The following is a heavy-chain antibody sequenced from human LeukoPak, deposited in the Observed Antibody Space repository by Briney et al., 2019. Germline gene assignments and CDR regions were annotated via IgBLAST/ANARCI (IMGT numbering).Heavy chain of an antibody. CDR2: IYSGGST. CDR3: ARGGPGQWLVTYFDY. V-gene: IGHV3-53*01. CDR1: GFTVSSNY. J-gene: IGHJ4*02. D-gene: IGHD6-19*01. Sequence: PGGSLRLSCAASGFTVSSNYMSGVRQAPGKGLEWVSVIYSGGSTYYADSVKGRFTISRDNSKNTLYLQMSSLRAEDTAVYYCARGGPGQWLVTYFDYWGQGTLVTVSS.